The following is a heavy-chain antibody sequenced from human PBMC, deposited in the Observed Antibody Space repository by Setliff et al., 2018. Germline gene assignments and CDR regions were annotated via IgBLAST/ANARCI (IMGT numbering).Heavy chain of an antibody. Sequence: VKVSCKASGDTFSSYAINWVRQAPGQGLEWMGGIIPIFGTANYAQKFQGRLTITTVGSTSTAYMELSSLRFEDTAVYYCAREGVDTRSSTDYRYYMDVWGKGTTVTVSS. CDR1: GDTFSSYA. J-gene: IGHJ6*03. CDR3: AREGVDTRSSTDYRYYMDV. D-gene: IGHD5-18*01. CDR2: IIPIFGTA. V-gene: IGHV1-69*05.